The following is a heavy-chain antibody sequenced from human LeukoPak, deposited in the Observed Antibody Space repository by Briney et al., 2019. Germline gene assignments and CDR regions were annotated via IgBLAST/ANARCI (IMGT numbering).Heavy chain of an antibody. CDR3: AKRSFAGSKVAAHYFDY. CDR2: ISGSGGST. J-gene: IGHJ4*02. V-gene: IGHV3-23*01. D-gene: IGHD6-25*01. Sequence: GGSLRLSCAASGFTFSSYAMSWVRQAPGKGLEWVSAISGSGGSTYYADSVKGRFTISRDNSKNTLYLQMNSLRAEDTAVYYCAKRSFAGSKVAAHYFDYWGQGTLVTVSS. CDR1: GFTFSSYA.